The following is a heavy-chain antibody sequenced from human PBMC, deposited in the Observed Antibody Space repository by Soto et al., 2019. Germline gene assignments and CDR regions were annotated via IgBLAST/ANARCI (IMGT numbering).Heavy chain of an antibody. CDR3: TTDHLEGGLISSRYNWNYKGLYYYYGMDV. CDR2: IKSKTDGGTT. J-gene: IGHJ6*02. V-gene: IGHV3-15*07. CDR1: GFTFSNAW. D-gene: IGHD1-7*01. Sequence: EVQLVESVGGLVKPGGSLRLSCAASGFTFSNAWMNWVRQAPGKGLEWVGRIKSKTDGGTTDYAAPVKGRFTISRDDSKNTLYLQMNSLKTEDTAVYYCTTDHLEGGLISSRYNWNYKGLYYYYGMDVWGQGTTVTVSS.